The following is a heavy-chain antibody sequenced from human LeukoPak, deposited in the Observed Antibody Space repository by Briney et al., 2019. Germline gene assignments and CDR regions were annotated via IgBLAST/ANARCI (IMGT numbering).Heavy chain of an antibody. CDR3: ARDRVAAAGSGAEYFQH. V-gene: IGHV3-30-3*01. Sequence: GRSLRLSCAASGFTFSSYAMHWVRQAPGKGLEWVAVISYDGSNKYYADSVKGRFTISRDNSKNTLYLQMNSLRAEDTAVYYCARDRVAAAGSGAEYFQHWGQGTLVTVSS. CDR2: ISYDGSNK. J-gene: IGHJ1*01. D-gene: IGHD6-13*01. CDR1: GFTFSSYA.